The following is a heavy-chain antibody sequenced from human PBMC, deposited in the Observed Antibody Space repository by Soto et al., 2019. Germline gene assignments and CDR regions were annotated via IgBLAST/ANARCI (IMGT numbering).Heavy chain of an antibody. V-gene: IGHV2-70*01. CDR2: IDWDDDK. CDR1: GFSLSTSGMC. CDR3: ARTSQSSYGYLVYSSSGMDV. Sequence: SGPTLVNPTQTLTLTCTFSGFSLSTSGMCVSWIRQPPGKALEWLALIDWDDDKYYSTSLKTRLTISKDTSKNQVVLTMTNMDPLDTPTYNCARTSQSSYGYLVYSSSGMDVWGQGTTVTVPS. D-gene: IGHD5-18*01. J-gene: IGHJ6*02.